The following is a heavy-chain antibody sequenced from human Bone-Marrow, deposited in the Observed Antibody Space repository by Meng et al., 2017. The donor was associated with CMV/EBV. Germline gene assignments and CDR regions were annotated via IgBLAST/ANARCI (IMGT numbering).Heavy chain of an antibody. CDR3: ARKGSSSPTFDC. CDR2: INTDGSIT. CDR1: GFTFSSYW. Sequence: GGSLRLSCAVSGFTFSSYWMHWVRQAPGKGLIWVSRINTDGSITNFADSVKGRFTISRDNAKNTLYLQMNGLRAEDTAMYYCARKGSSSPTFDCWGQGTLVTVSS. V-gene: IGHV3-74*01. J-gene: IGHJ4*02. D-gene: IGHD6-6*01.